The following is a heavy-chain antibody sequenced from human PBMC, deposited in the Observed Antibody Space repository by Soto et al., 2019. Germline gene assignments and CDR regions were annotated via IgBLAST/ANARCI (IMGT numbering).Heavy chain of an antibody. V-gene: IGHV1-18*01. CDR3: ASGYSTNYYGMDV. Sequence: ASVKVSCKASGYTFTSYGISWVRQAPGQGLEWMGWISAYNGNTNYAQKLQGRVTMTTDTSTSTAYMELRSLRSEDTAVYYCASGYSTNYYGMDVWGQGTTVTVSS. D-gene: IGHD6-13*01. CDR2: ISAYNGNT. J-gene: IGHJ6*02. CDR1: GYTFTSYG.